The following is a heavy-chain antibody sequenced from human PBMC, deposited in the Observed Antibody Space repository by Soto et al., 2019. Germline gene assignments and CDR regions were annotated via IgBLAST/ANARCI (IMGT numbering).Heavy chain of an antibody. D-gene: IGHD3-3*01. CDR2: INAGNGNT. J-gene: IGHJ5*02. CDR3: ARGYDFWSGPQDP. V-gene: IGHV1-3*01. CDR1: GYTLASYA. Sequence: ASVKVSCKASGYTLASYARHWVRQAPGQRLEWMGWINAGNGNTKYSQKFQGRVTITRDTSASTAYLELSSLRSEDTAVYYCARGYDFWSGPQDPWGQGTLVTVSS.